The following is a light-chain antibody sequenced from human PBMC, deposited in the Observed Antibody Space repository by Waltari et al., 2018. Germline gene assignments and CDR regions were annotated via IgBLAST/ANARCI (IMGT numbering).Light chain of an antibody. Sequence: SYELTQPLSVSVALGQTAKIPCGGINIASKNVHWYQQKPGQAPVLVIFSFIDRPSGIPKQFAGSKSANTATLTISRAQAGDEADYYCQVWDNFTLIFGGETKLTVL. CDR1: NIASKN. V-gene: IGLV3-9*01. CDR2: SFI. J-gene: IGLJ2*01. CDR3: QVWDNFTLI.